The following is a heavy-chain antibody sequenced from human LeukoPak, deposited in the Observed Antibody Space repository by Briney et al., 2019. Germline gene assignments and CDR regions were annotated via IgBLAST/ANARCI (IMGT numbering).Heavy chain of an antibody. CDR2: IHHSGST. D-gene: IGHD3-16*02. V-gene: IGHV4-38-2*02. CDR1: GYSISSGYY. J-gene: IGHJ4*02. CDR3: ARERFLVRLGELSYFDY. Sequence: SETLSLTCIVSGYSISSGYYWGWIRQPPGKGLEWIGSIHHSGSTYYNPSLKSRVTISVDTSKNQFSLKLSSVTAADTAVYYCARERFLVRLGELSYFDYWGQGTLVTVSS.